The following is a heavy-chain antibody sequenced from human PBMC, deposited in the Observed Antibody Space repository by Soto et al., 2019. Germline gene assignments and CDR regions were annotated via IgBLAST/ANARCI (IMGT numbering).Heavy chain of an antibody. CDR1: GYPVTAYY. J-gene: IGHJ3*02. Sequence: QLHLVQSGAVVKKPGASVTVSCSASGYPVTAYYMHWVRQAPGRGLEWMGGINPATGAARYTQRFRGSVTMAGDTSTSTFCLDLSGLTSEDTAVFYGARGGGVGVAGSAAFDMWGQGTLVTVSS. V-gene: IGHV1-46*01. CDR2: INPATGAA. CDR3: ARGGGVGVAGSAAFDM. D-gene: IGHD3-3*01.